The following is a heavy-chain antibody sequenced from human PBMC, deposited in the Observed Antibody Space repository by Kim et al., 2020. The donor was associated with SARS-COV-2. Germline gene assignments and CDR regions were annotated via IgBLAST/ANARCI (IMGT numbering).Heavy chain of an antibody. CDR1: GYSFTSYW. D-gene: IGHD6-13*01. CDR3: ARYRPQLVQAGYYYYGMDV. CDR2: IYPGDSDT. Sequence: GESLKISCKGSGYSFTSYWIGWVRQMPGKGLEWMGIIYPGDSDTRYSPSFQGQVTISADKSISTAYLQWSSLKASDTAMYYCARYRPQLVQAGYYYYGMDVWGQGTTVTVSS. J-gene: IGHJ6*02. V-gene: IGHV5-51*01.